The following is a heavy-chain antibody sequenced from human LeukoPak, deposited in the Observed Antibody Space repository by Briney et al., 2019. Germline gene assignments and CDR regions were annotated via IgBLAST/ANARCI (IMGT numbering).Heavy chain of an antibody. CDR1: GDSVSSNSVS. J-gene: IGHJ5*02. CDR2: TYYRSTWYN. D-gene: IGHD2-2*01. V-gene: IGHV6-1*01. Sequence: SQTLSLTCAISGDSVSSNSVSWHWIRQSPSRGLEWLGRTYYRSTWYNDYAVSVRGRITVNPDTSKNQFSLHLNSVTPEDTAVYYCARRLTQYDCFDPWGQGILVTVSS. CDR3: ARRLTQYDCFDP.